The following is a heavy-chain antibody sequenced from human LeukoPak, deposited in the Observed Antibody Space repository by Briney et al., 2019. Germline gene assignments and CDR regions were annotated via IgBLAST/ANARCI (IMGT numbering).Heavy chain of an antibody. D-gene: IGHD3-16*01. V-gene: IGHV1-8*03. CDR3: ARDSFGGADLDY. J-gene: IGHJ4*02. Sequence: ASVKVSCKASGYTFTSYDINWVRQATGQGLEWMGWMNPNSGNTGYAQKFQGRVTITRNTSISTAYMERSSLRSEDTAVYYCARDSFGGADLDYWGQGTLVTVSS. CDR1: GYTFTSYD. CDR2: MNPNSGNT.